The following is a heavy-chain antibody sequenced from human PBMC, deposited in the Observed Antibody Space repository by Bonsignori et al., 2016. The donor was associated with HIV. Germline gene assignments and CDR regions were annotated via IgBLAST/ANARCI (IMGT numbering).Heavy chain of an antibody. Sequence: SETLSLTCTVSGGSISSYYWSWIRQPPGKGLEWIGYIYYSGSTNYNPSLKSRVTISVDTSKNQFSLKLSSVTAADTAVYYCAGDDYYDSSGYSGAFDYWGQGTLVTVSS. J-gene: IGHJ4*02. D-gene: IGHD3-22*01. CDR3: AGDDYYDSSGYSGAFDY. CDR2: IYYSGST. V-gene: IGHV4-59*01. CDR1: GGSISSYY.